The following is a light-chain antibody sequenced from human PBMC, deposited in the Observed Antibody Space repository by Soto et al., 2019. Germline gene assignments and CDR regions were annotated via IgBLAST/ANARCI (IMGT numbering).Light chain of an antibody. J-gene: IGKJ1*01. Sequence: DIQMTQSPSSLSASVGDRVTITCRASQSISTYLIWYQQKPGKAPKLLIYTTSNLQSGVPSRFSGSGSGTDFTLTIRSLQPEDFETYYCQQSYSTPPGTFGQGTKVEIK. CDR1: QSISTY. V-gene: IGKV1-39*01. CDR3: QQSYSTPPGT. CDR2: TTS.